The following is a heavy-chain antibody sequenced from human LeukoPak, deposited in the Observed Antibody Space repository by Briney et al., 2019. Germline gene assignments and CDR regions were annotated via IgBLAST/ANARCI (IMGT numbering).Heavy chain of an antibody. J-gene: IGHJ3*02. V-gene: IGHV3-13*01. Sequence: PGGSLRLSCAASGFTFHSYDMHWVRQATGKGLEWVSAIDAAGNTFYPGSVRGRFTISRENAKNSLYLQMSNVRAGDTAVYYCARTSKITSVMDIWGQGTMVTVSS. CDR2: IDAAGNT. D-gene: IGHD3-16*01. CDR1: GFTFHSYD. CDR3: ARTSKITSVMDI.